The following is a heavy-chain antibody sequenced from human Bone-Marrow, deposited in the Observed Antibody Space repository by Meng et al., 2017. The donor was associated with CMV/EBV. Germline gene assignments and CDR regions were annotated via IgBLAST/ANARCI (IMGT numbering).Heavy chain of an antibody. CDR3: AREPLTPMTTVTTNGMDV. CDR2: ISSSGSTI. J-gene: IGHJ6*02. Sequence: GESLKISCAASGFTFRKYTMNWFRRAPGKGLEWVSYISSSGSTIYYADSVKGRFTISRDNAKNSLYLQMNSLRAEDTAVYYCAREPLTPMTTVTTNGMDVWGQGTTVTVSS. D-gene: IGHD4-11*01. CDR1: GFTFRKYT. V-gene: IGHV3-48*04.